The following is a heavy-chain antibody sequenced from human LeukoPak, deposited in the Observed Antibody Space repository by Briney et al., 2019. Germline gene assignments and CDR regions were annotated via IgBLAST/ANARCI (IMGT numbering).Heavy chain of an antibody. CDR3: ARGRYSSSWVFDY. CDR1: GFTFSSYS. Sequence: GGSLRLSCAASGFTFSSYSMNWVRQAPGKGLEWVSYISSSSSTIYYADSVKGRFTISRDNAKNSLYLQMNSLRAEDTAVYYCARGRYSSSWVFDYWGQGTLVTVSS. D-gene: IGHD6-13*01. V-gene: IGHV3-48*01. CDR2: ISSSSSTI. J-gene: IGHJ4*02.